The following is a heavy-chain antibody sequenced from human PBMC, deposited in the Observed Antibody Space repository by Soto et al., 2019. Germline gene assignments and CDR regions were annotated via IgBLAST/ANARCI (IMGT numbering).Heavy chain of an antibody. D-gene: IGHD3-3*01. CDR1: GYTFTSYD. V-gene: IGHV1-8*01. J-gene: IGHJ4*02. Sequence: RASVKVSCKASGYTFTSYDINWVRQATGQGLEWMGWMNPNSGNTGYAQKFQGRVTMTRNTSISTAYMELSSLRSEDTAVYYCARGLGITIFGVAISGYYFDYWGKGTLVTVSS. CDR2: MNPNSGNT. CDR3: ARGLGITIFGVAISGYYFDY.